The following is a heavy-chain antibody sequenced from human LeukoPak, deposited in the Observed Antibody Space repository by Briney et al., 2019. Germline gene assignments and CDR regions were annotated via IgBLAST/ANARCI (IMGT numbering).Heavy chain of an antibody. D-gene: IGHD6-19*01. CDR1: GGPFSGYY. Sequence: SETLSLTCAVYGGPFSGYYWGWIRQPPGKGLEWIGEINHSGSTNYNPSLKSRVTISVDTSKNQFSLKLSSVTAADTAVYYCARWYIAVANNWFDPWGQGTLVTVSS. CDR3: ARWYIAVANNWFDP. V-gene: IGHV4-34*01. J-gene: IGHJ5*02. CDR2: INHSGST.